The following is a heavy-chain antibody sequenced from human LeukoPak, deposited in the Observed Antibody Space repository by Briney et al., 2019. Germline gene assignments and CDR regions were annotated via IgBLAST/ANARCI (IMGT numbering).Heavy chain of an antibody. CDR1: GYTFTSYY. D-gene: IGHD6-13*01. J-gene: IGHJ4*02. CDR3: ARGDSSSWYGPLFDY. Sequence: ASVKVXCKASGYTFTSYYMHWVRQAPGQGLEWMGIINPSGGSTSYAQKFQGRVTMTRDTSTSTVYMELSSLRSEDTAVYYCARGDSSSWYGPLFDYWGQGTLVTVSS. CDR2: INPSGGST. V-gene: IGHV1-46*01.